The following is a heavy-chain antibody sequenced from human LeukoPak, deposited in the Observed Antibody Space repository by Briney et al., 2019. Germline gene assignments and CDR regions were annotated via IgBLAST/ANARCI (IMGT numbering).Heavy chain of an antibody. CDR1: GGSISSGSYY. CDR2: IYTSGST. D-gene: IGHD3-16*01. CDR3: ARDPLWGSSSGPFDI. V-gene: IGHV4-61*02. J-gene: IGHJ3*02. Sequence: SETLSLTCTVSGGSISSGSYYWSWIRQPAGTGLEWIGRIYTSGSTNYNPSLKSRVTISVDTSKNQFSLKLSSVTAADTAVYYCARDPLWGSSSGPFDIWGQGTMVTVSS.